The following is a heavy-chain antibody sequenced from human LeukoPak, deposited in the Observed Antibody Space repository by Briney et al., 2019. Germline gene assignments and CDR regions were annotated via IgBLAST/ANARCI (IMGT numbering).Heavy chain of an antibody. D-gene: IGHD3-22*01. V-gene: IGHV4-39*01. CDR1: GGSISSSSYY. CDR2: IYYSGST. CDR3: ARLVVVPAVSWFDP. J-gene: IGHJ5*01. Sequence: SETLSLTCTVSGGSISSSSYYCGWIRQPPGKGLEWIGSIYYSGSTYYNPSLKSRVTISVDTAKNKFSLKLSSVTAADTAVYYCARLVVVPAVSWFDPGGQGTLVTVSS.